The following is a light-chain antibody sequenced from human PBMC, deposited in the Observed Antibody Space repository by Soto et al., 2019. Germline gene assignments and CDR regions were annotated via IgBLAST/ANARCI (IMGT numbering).Light chain of an antibody. Sequence: QSALTQPPSASGSPGQSVTISCTGSSSDVGGYNYVSWYQQHPGKAPKLMIYEVSKRPSGVPDRLSGSKSGNTASLTVSGHQAEDEAYYYCSSYGSSNTVVFGGGTKLTVL. CDR1: SSDVGGYNY. V-gene: IGLV2-8*01. J-gene: IGLJ2*01. CDR2: EVS. CDR3: SSYGSSNTVV.